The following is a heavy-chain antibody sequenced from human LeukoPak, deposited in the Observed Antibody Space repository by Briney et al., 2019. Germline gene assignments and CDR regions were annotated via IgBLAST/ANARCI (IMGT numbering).Heavy chain of an antibody. V-gene: IGHV7-4-1*02. CDR3: ARGPRERALWFGEFHF. J-gene: IGHJ4*02. CDR2: INTNTGNP. D-gene: IGHD3-10*01. Sequence: GASVKVSCKASGYTFTGYYMHWVRQAPEQGLEWMGWINTNTGNPTYAQGFTGRFVFSLDTSVSTAYLQISSLKAEDTAVYYCARGPRERALWFGEFHFWGQGTLVTVSS. CDR1: GYTFTGYY.